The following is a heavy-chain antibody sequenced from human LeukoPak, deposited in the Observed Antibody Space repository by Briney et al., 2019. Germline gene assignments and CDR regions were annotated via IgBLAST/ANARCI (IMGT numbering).Heavy chain of an antibody. CDR3: AKNWATYYFDY. CDR1: GLTLSRYA. V-gene: IGHV3-30*02. D-gene: IGHD3-16*01. CDR2: LQSDGNNR. Sequence: GGSLRLSCAASGLTLSRYAMHWVRQAPGKGLEWVAFLQSDGNNRYYADSVKGRFTISRDNSKNTLFLQMSSLRAEDTAVYYCAKNWATYYFDYWGQGTLVTVPS. J-gene: IGHJ4*02.